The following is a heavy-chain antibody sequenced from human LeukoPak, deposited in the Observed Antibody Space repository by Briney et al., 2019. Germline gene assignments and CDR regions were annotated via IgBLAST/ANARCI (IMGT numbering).Heavy chain of an antibody. Sequence: RTGGSLGLSCATSGFPFSNAWMNWVRQAPGKGLEWVGRIRSNSDGGTIDYAAPVKGRFTLSRDDSKTTLYLQMNSLQTEDTAVYYCATDFYDSTWGQGTLVTVSS. CDR3: ATDFYDST. CDR2: IRSNSDGGTI. D-gene: IGHD3-22*01. J-gene: IGHJ5*02. V-gene: IGHV3-15*07. CDR1: GFPFSNAW.